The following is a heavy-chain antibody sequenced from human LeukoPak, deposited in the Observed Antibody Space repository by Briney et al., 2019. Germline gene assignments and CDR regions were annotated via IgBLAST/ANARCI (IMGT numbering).Heavy chain of an antibody. V-gene: IGHV3-9*01. CDR2: ISWNSGSI. Sequence: GKSLRLSCAASGFTFDDYAMHWVRQAPGKGLEWVSGISWNSGSIGYADSVKGRFTISRDNAKNSLYLQMNSLRAEDTALYYCAKAARWGDFDYWGQGTLVTVSS. D-gene: IGHD3-16*01. J-gene: IGHJ4*02. CDR1: GFTFDDYA. CDR3: AKAARWGDFDY.